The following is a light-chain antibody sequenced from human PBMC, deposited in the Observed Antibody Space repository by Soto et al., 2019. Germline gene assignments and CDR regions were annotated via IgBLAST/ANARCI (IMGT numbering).Light chain of an antibody. CDR2: GAS. V-gene: IGKV3-15*01. CDR1: QSVSSN. CDR3: QQYNNWPQIT. Sequence: KVMTQSPATLSVSPGERATLSCRASQSVSSNLAWYQQKPGQAPGLLIYGASTRAAGVPARFSGSGSGTEFTLTISSLQSEDFAVYYCQQYNNWPQITFGGGTKVEIK. J-gene: IGKJ4*01.